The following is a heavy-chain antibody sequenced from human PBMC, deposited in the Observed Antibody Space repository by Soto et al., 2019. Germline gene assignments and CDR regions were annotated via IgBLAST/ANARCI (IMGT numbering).Heavy chain of an antibody. CDR1: AFSLSTGGVG. D-gene: IGHD2-21*02. V-gene: IGHV2-5*02. Sequence: QITLKESGPTLVKPTQTLTLTCTFSAFSLSTGGVGVGWIRQPPGKALEWLALIYWDDDKRYSPSLSRRLTIPKDTSNTQAVLTLHNMDPVDTATYYCIHSRCGGDCLQSYASYYYYGMDVWGQGTTVTVSS. CDR3: IHSRCGGDCLQSYASYYYYGMDV. J-gene: IGHJ6*02. CDR2: IYWDDDK.